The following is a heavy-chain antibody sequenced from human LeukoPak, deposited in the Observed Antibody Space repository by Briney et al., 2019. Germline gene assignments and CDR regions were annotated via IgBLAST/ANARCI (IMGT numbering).Heavy chain of an antibody. J-gene: IGHJ5*02. CDR3: ARALYYYDSSGYGGLDR. Sequence: SETLSLTCTVSGGSISSGSYYRSWIRQPAGKGLEWIVRIYTSGSTNYNPSLKSRVTISVDTSKNQFSLKLSSVTAADTVVYCCARALYYYDSSGYGGLDRWGQGTLVTVSS. CDR2: IYTSGST. CDR1: GGSISSGSYY. D-gene: IGHD3-22*01. V-gene: IGHV4-61*02.